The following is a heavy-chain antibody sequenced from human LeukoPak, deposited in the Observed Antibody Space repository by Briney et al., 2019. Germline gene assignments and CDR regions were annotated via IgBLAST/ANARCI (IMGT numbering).Heavy chain of an antibody. J-gene: IGHJ4*02. D-gene: IGHD2-2*01. CDR1: GFTFSSYA. CDR2: ISGSGGST. Sequence: PGGSLRLSCAASGFTFSSYAMSWVRQAPGKGLEWVSAISGSGGSTYYADSVKGRFTISRDNSKNTLYLQMNSLRVEDTAVYYCAKDRVPYCSSTSCYGLDYWGQGTLVTVSS. V-gene: IGHV3-23*01. CDR3: AKDRVPYCSSTSCYGLDY.